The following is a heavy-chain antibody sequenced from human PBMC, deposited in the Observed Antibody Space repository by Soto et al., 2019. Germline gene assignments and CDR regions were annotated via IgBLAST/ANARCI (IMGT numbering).Heavy chain of an antibody. Sequence: PSETLSLICTVSRGSISGYYWSWMRQPPGQGLEWIGYIYHSGTIRYNRSLESRVTISVDTSKNQFSLKLASVTAADTAVYYCARTQMATLYFDYWGQGTLVTVSS. J-gene: IGHJ4*02. CDR1: RGSISGYY. CDR2: IYHSGTI. D-gene: IGHD5-12*01. CDR3: ARTQMATLYFDY. V-gene: IGHV4-59*01.